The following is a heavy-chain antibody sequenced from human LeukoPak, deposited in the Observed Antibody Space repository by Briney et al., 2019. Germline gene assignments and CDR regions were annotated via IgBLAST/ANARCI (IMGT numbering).Heavy chain of an antibody. J-gene: IGHJ6*03. V-gene: IGHV1-69*01. CDR3: ARAPSCSSTSGYTWPRYYYYYMDV. CDR1: GGTFSSYA. CDR2: IIPIFGTA. Sequence: ASVKVSCKASGGTFSSYAISWVRQAPGQGLEWMGGIIPIFGTANYAQKFQGRVTITADESTSTAYMELSSLRSEDTAVYYCARAPSCSSTSGYTWPRYYYYYMDVWGKGTTVTVSS. D-gene: IGHD2-2*02.